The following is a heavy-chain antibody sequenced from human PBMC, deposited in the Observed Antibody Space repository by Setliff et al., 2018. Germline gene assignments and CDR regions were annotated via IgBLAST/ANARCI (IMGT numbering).Heavy chain of an antibody. Sequence: ASVKVSCKASGGTFSSYAISWVRQAPGQGLEWMGWINPNSGNTGNAQKFQDRVTMTRDTSTSTVYMELSSLRSEDTAVYYCARLPHTPNWNYRREVFDYWGQGTLVTVSS. CDR3: ARLPHTPNWNYRREVFDY. D-gene: IGHD1-7*01. CDR1: GGTFSSYA. J-gene: IGHJ4*02. CDR2: INPNSGNT. V-gene: IGHV1-8*02.